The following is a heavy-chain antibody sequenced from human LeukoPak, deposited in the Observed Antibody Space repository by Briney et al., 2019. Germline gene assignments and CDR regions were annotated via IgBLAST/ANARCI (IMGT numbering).Heavy chain of an antibody. V-gene: IGHV3-23*01. J-gene: IGHJ4*02. CDR2: IGGSGVGT. CDR3: AKGIEVDHTLPFDY. Sequence: TGGSLRLSCAGSGLIFSAYAMSWVRQAPGKGLEWVSAIGGSGVGTSYTDSVKGRFTISRDNSKSTLYLQMHSLRAEDTAVYYCAKGIEVDHTLPFDYWGQGTLVTVSS. D-gene: IGHD1-14*01. CDR1: GLIFSAYA.